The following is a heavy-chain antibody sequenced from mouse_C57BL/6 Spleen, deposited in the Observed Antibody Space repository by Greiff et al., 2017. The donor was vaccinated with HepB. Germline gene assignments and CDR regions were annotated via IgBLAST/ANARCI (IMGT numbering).Heavy chain of an antibody. V-gene: IGHV3-6*01. CDR1: GYSITSGYY. CDR3: AREGSSYYWYFDV. CDR2: ISYDGSN. D-gene: IGHD1-1*01. J-gene: IGHJ1*03. Sequence: EVQRVESGPGLVKPSQSLSLTCSVTGYSITSGYYWNWIRQFPGNKLEWMGYISYDGSNNYNPSLKNRISITRDTSKNQFFLKLNSVTTEDTATYYCAREGSSYYWYFDVWGTGTTVTVSS.